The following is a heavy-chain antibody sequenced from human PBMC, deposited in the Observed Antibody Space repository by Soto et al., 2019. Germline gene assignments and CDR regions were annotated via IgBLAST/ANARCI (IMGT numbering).Heavy chain of an antibody. CDR3: ARKRKAIFGVGGFDY. V-gene: IGHV4-31*03. CDR1: GGSISSGGYY. CDR2: IYYSGST. D-gene: IGHD3-3*01. Sequence: QVQLQESGPGLVKPSQTLSLTCTVSGGSISSGGYYWSWIRQHPGKGLEWIGYIYYSGSTYYNPALKSRVTISVDTSKNQFSLKLSSVTAADTAVYYCARKRKAIFGVGGFDYWGQGTLVTVSS. J-gene: IGHJ4*02.